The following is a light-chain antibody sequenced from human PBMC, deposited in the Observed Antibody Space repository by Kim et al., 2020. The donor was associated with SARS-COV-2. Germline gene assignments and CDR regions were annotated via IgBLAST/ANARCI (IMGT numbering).Light chain of an antibody. CDR1: QDISNY. J-gene: IGKJ1*01. CDR3: QRYNSAPWT. V-gene: IGKV1-27*01. Sequence: GDRVTITCRASQDISNYLAWFQHKPXKAPKLLIYAASALHSEVPSRFSGSGSGTEFTLTISSLQPEDVATFYCQRYNSAPWTFGQGTKVDI. CDR2: AAS.